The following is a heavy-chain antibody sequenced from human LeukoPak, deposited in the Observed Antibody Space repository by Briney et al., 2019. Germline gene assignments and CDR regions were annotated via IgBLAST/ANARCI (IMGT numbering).Heavy chain of an antibody. CDR2: ISSSSSTI. Sequence: GGSLRLSCAASGFTFSSYSMIWVRQAPGKGLEWVSYISSSSSTIYYADSVKGRFTISRDNAKNSLYLQMNSLRAEDTAVYYCARGEQWLVRYWGQGTLVTVSS. CDR3: ARGEQWLVRY. J-gene: IGHJ4*02. V-gene: IGHV3-48*01. CDR1: GFTFSSYS. D-gene: IGHD6-19*01.